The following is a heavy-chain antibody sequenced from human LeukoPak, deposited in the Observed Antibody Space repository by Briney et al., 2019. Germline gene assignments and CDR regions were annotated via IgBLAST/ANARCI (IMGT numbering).Heavy chain of an antibody. V-gene: IGHV4-59*08. CDR1: GGSVSDYY. CDR2: IYHSGNS. J-gene: IGHJ6*03. Sequence: SETLSLTCTISGGSVSDYYWSWIRQPPGKGLEWIGNIYHSGNSYYNPSLKSRVTILVDTSKNQFSLRLSSVTAADTAVYYCARQFYRYYYMDVWGKGTTVTVSS. D-gene: IGHD2/OR15-2a*01. CDR3: ARQFYRYYYMDV.